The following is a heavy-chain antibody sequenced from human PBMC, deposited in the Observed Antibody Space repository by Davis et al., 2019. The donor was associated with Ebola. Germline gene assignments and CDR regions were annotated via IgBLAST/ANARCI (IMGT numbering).Heavy chain of an antibody. CDR2: IYYSGST. V-gene: IGHV4-59*01. CDR1: GGSFSGYY. Sequence: MPSETLSLTCAVYGGSFSGYYWSWIRQSPGKGPEWIALIYYSGSTKYNPSLKSRVTISLDTSKNQFSLKLNSVTAADTAVYYCARQFDPWGQGILVTVSS. J-gene: IGHJ5*02. CDR3: ARQFDP.